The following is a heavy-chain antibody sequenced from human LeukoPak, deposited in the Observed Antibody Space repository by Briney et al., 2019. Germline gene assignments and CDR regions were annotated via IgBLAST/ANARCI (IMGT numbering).Heavy chain of an antibody. CDR1: GYTFTSYD. Sequence: GASVKVSCRASGYTFTSYDINWVRQATGQGLEWMGWMNPNSGNTGYAQKFQGRVTITRNTSISTAYMELSSLRSEDTAVYYCARGTHYYGSDVWGKGTTVTVSS. J-gene: IGHJ6*04. V-gene: IGHV1-8*03. CDR3: ARGTHYYGSDV. CDR2: MNPNSGNT.